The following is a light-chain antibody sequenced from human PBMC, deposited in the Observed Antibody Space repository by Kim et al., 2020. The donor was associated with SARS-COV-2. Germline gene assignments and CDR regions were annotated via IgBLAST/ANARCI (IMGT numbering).Light chain of an antibody. V-gene: IGLV2-14*03. Sequence: SITISCTGASSDVGGHNYVSWYQQHPGKAPKVMIYDVSNRPSGVSNRFSGSKSGNTASLTISGLQAEDEADYYCSSYASRSTNYVFGTGTKVTVL. CDR2: DVS. CDR3: SSYASRSTNYV. CDR1: SSDVGGHNY. J-gene: IGLJ1*01.